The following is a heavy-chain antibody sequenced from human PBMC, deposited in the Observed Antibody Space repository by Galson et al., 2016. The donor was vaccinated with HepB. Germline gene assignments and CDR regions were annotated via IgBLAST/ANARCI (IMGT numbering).Heavy chain of an antibody. CDR3: AAWGLDNP. CDR2: INPDGRAK. D-gene: IGHD2-2*03. Sequence: SLRLSCAASEFTFNSYWLNWVRQSPVKGLEWVANINPDGRAKTYVDSVRGRFTTSRDNAKNSFYLEMNSLTAEDTATYYCAAWGLDNPWGQGSLVTVSS. CDR1: EFTFNSYW. V-gene: IGHV3-7*03. J-gene: IGHJ4*02.